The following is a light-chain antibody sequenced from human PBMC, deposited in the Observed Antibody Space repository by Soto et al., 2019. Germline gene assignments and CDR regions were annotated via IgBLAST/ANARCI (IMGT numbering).Light chain of an antibody. V-gene: IGKV1-5*01. J-gene: IGKJ1*01. CDR1: QRVRSW. CDR2: DAS. CDR3: QQYNTHSGT. Sequence: DIQMTQSRATLSASVGDIVTITCRGSQRVRSWLAWYQHKPGKAPKPLIYDASILESGVPARFSGSGSGTEFILTISSLQPDDVGTYYCQQYNTHSGTFGQGTKVDIK.